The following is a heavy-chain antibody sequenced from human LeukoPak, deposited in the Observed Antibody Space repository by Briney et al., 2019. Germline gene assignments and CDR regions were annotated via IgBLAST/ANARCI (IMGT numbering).Heavy chain of an antibody. Sequence: PGGSLRLSCAASGFTFSSYSMNWVRQAPGKGLEWVSSISSSSSYIYYADSVKGRFTISRDNAKNSLYLQMNSLRAEDTAVYYCARVISRTTVVTPDAFDIWGQETMVTVSS. V-gene: IGHV3-21*01. CDR3: ARVISRTTVVTPDAFDI. D-gene: IGHD4-23*01. CDR1: GFTFSSYS. J-gene: IGHJ3*02. CDR2: ISSSSSYI.